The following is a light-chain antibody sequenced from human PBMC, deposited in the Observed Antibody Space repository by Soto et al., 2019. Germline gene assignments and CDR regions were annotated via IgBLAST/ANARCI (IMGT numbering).Light chain of an antibody. Sequence: HSALTQPASVSGSPGQSITISCTGTSSGVWSYNLVSWYQQHPGKAPKLMIYEVSKRHSGVSNRLSGSKSGNTASLTISGLQAEDEADYYCCSYAGSSRVFGGGTKLTVL. V-gene: IGLV2-23*02. J-gene: IGLJ3*02. CDR2: EVS. CDR1: SSGVWSYNL. CDR3: CSYAGSSRV.